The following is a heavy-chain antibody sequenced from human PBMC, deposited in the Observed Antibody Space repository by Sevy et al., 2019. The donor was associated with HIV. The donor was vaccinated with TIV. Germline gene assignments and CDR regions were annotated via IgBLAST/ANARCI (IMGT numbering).Heavy chain of an antibody. V-gene: IGHV3-21*01. CDR3: ATDGGRITIVQGVLAYYHGMDV. J-gene: IGHJ6*02. D-gene: IGHD3-10*01. Sequence: GGSLRLCCAASGFTFSIYSMNWVRQAPGKGLEWVSSSSSSSNYIYYAHSVKGGFTISRVNAKNSLYLQMNSLRAEDTAVYYCATDGGRITIVQGVLAYYHGMDVWGQGTTVTVSS. CDR2: SSSSSNYI. CDR1: GFTFSIYS.